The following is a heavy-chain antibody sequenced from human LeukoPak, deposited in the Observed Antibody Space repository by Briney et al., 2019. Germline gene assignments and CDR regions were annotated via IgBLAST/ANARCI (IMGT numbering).Heavy chain of an antibody. CDR2: INGDGSST. V-gene: IGHV3-74*01. Sequence: GGSLRLSCAASGFTFRSYWMHWVRQAPGKGLVWVSRINGDGSSTSYADSVKGRFTISRDNAKNTLYLQMNSLRVEDRAVYYCASSIVVRPALDYWGQGTLVTVSS. J-gene: IGHJ4*02. CDR3: ASSIVVRPALDY. D-gene: IGHD6-6*01. CDR1: GFTFRSYW.